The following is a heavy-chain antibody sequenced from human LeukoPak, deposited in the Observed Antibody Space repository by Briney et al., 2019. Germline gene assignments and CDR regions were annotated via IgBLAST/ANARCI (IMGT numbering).Heavy chain of an antibody. CDR2: IYHSGST. Sequence: AGTLSLTCAVYGGSIRSSNWWSWVRQPPGKGLEWIGEIYHSGSTNYNPSLKSRVTISVDTSKNQFSLKLSSVTAADTAVYYCASLPVGYRKPTFDYWGQGTLVTVSS. D-gene: IGHD5-18*01. CDR1: GGSIRSSNW. J-gene: IGHJ4*02. V-gene: IGHV4-4*02. CDR3: ASLPVGYRKPTFDY.